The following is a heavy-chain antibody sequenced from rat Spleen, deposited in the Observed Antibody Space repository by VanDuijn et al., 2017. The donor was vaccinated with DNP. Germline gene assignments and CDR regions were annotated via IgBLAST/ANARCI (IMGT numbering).Heavy chain of an antibody. D-gene: IGHD1-2*01. CDR3: ARHIHYYSSYIPFDY. J-gene: IGHJ2*01. Sequence: EVQLVESGGGLVQPGRSLKLSCAASGFTFSDYYMAWVRQAPTKGLEWVAYISYDGGSTYYGDSVKGRFTISRDNAKSTLYLQMNSLRSEDMATYYCARHIHYYSSYIPFDYWGQGVMVTVSS. CDR2: ISYDGGST. CDR1: GFTFSDYY. V-gene: IGHV5-22*01.